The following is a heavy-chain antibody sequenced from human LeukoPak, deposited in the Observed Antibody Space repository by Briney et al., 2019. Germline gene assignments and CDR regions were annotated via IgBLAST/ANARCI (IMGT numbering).Heavy chain of an antibody. V-gene: IGHV3-48*03. CDR3: ARDYSSGFLDY. CDR2: ISSSGNTI. J-gene: IGHJ4*02. CDR1: GFTFSSYE. Sequence: GGSLRLSCAASGFTFSSYEMNWVRQAPGKGLEWVSYISSSGNTIYYADSVKGRFTISRDNAKNSLYLQMNSLRAEDTAVYYCARDYSSGFLDYWGQGTLVTVSS. D-gene: IGHD6-19*01.